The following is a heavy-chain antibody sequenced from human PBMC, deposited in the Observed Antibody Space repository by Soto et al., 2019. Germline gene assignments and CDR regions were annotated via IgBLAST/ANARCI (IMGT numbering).Heavy chain of an antibody. V-gene: IGHV4-59*01. CDR1: GGSINSYY. Sequence: SETLSLTCTVSGGSINSYYWSWIRQPPGKGLEWIGHIYESGSTNYNPSLKSRVSISVDMSKNQFSLKLSSVTAADTAVYYCARSPYSGSYYRNNWFDPWGQGTLVTVSS. D-gene: IGHD1-26*01. CDR2: IYESGST. CDR3: ARSPYSGSYYRNNWFDP. J-gene: IGHJ5*02.